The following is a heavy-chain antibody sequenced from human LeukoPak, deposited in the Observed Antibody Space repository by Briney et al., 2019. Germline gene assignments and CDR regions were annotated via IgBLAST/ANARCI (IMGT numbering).Heavy chain of an antibody. CDR2: INHSGST. J-gene: IGHJ4*02. CDR1: GGSFSGYY. Sequence: SETLSLTCAVYGGSFSGYYWSWIRQPPGKGLEWIGEINHSGSTYYNPSLKSRVTISADTSKNQFSLKLSSVTAADTAVYYCARHVVVVPAAPAYYFDYWGQGTLVTVSS. D-gene: IGHD2-2*01. V-gene: IGHV4-34*01. CDR3: ARHVVVVPAAPAYYFDY.